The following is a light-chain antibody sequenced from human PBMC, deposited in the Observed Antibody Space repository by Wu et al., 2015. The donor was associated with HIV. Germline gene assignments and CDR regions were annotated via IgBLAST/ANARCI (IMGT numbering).Light chain of an antibody. J-gene: IGKJ2*03. Sequence: EIVMTQSPATLSVSPGEGATLSCRASQSVSSNLAWYQHKPGQAPRLLIYGASTRATGIPARFSGSGSGTEFTLTINSLQSEDFAVYYCQQYNNWPPYSFGQGTKLEIK. CDR3: QQYNNWPPYS. V-gene: IGKV3-15*01. CDR2: GAS. CDR1: QSVSSN.